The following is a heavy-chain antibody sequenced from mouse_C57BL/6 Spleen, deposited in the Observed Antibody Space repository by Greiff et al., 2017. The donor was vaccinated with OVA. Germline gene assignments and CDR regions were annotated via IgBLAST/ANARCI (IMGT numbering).Heavy chain of an antibody. CDR3: AIDSSGCGGYFDY. J-gene: IGHJ2*01. D-gene: IGHD3-2*02. Sequence: VQLQQSGAELARPGASVKLSCKASGYTFTSYGISWVKQRTGQGLEWIGEIYPRSGNTYYNEKFKGKATLTADKSSSTAYMELRSLTAEDSAVYFCAIDSSGCGGYFDYWGQGTTLTVSS. CDR1: GYTFTSYG. V-gene: IGHV1-81*01. CDR2: IYPRSGNT.